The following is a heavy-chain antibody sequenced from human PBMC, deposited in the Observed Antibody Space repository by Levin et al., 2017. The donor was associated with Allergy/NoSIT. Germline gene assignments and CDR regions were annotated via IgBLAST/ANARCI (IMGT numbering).Heavy chain of an antibody. CDR3: TTDTRLLWFGELLLFDY. CDR2: IKSKTDGGTT. V-gene: IGHV3-15*01. Sequence: GGSLRLSCAASGFTFSNAWMSWVRQAPGKGLEWVGRIKSKTDGGTTDYAAPVKGRFTISRDDSKNTLYLQMNSLKTEDTAVYYCTTDTRLLWFGELLLFDYWGQGTLVTVSS. D-gene: IGHD3-10*01. J-gene: IGHJ4*02. CDR1: GFTFSNAW.